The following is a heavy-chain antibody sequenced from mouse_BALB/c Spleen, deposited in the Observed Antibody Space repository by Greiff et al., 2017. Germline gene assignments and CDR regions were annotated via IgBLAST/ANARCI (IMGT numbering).Heavy chain of an antibody. D-gene: IGHD2-2*01. CDR3: ARDDGYDDGFAD. V-gene: IGHV3-6*02. CDR2: ISYDGSN. CDR1: GYSITSGYY. Sequence: EVQLQESGPGLVKPSQSLSLTCSVTGYSITSGYYWNWIRQFPGNKLEWMGYISYDGSNNYNPSLKNRISITRDTSKNQFFLKLNSVTTEDTATYCCARDDGYDDGFADWGQGTLVTVSA. J-gene: IGHJ3*01.